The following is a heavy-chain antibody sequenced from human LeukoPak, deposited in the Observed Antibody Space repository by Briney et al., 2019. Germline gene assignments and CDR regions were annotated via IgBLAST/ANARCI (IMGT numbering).Heavy chain of an antibody. V-gene: IGHV1-8*01. CDR3: AREVRETAAAGFDY. D-gene: IGHD6-13*01. CDR2: MNPNSGNT. J-gene: IGHJ4*02. CDR1: GYTFTSYD. Sequence: RASVKVSCKASGYTFTSYDINWVRQATEQGLECMGWMNPNSGNTGYAQKFQGRVTMTRNTSISTAYMELSSLRSEDTAVYYCAREVRETAAAGFDYWGQGTLVTVSS.